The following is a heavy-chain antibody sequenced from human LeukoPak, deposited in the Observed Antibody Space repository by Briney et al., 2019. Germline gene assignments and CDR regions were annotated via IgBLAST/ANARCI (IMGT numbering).Heavy chain of an antibody. D-gene: IGHD5-18*01. V-gene: IGHV3-21*01. J-gene: IGHJ4*02. CDR2: ISSSSSYI. Sequence: GGSPRLSCAASGFTFSSYSMNWVRQAPGKGLEWVSSISSSSSYIYYADSVKGRFTISRDNAKNSLYLQMNSLRAEDTAVYYCARGIQLWLPYYFDYWGQGTLVTVSS. CDR3: ARGIQLWLPYYFDY. CDR1: GFTFSSYS.